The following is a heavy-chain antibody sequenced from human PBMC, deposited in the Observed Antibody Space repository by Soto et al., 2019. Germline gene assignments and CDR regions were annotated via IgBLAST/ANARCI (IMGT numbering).Heavy chain of an antibody. J-gene: IGHJ4*02. CDR3: VRGYNGFDR. V-gene: IGHV3-72*01. CDR2: SRNKANGYTT. Sequence: VQLVESGGGLVQPGGSLRLSCAASGFTFSDRYMDWVRQAPGKGLEWVARSRNKANGYTTEYAASVRGRFVISRDELESLLFLQMKSLQIEDTAIYYCVRGYNGFDRWGQGTLVTVSS. CDR1: GFTFSDRY. D-gene: IGHD2-2*02.